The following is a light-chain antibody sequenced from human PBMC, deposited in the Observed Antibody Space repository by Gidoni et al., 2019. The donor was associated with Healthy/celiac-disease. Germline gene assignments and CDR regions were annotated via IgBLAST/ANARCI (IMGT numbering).Light chain of an antibody. Sequence: DIQLTQSPSFLSASVGDRVTITGRASQGTSSYLAWYQQQPGKAPKLLIYAASTLQSGVPSRFSGSGSGTEFTLTISSLQPEDFATYYCQQLNSYPFTFGPXTKVDIK. CDR1: QGTSSY. CDR2: AAS. CDR3: QQLNSYPFT. V-gene: IGKV1-9*01. J-gene: IGKJ3*01.